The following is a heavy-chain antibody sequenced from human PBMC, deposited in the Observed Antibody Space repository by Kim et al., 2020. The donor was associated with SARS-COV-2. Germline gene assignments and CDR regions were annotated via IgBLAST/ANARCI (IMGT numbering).Heavy chain of an antibody. CDR3: ARETEYNWFDT. J-gene: IGHJ5*02. V-gene: IGHV4-4*07. CDR2: P. Sequence: PNYTPSPKRRAIMSLDTSKNQFSLMLTSVTAADTAVYYCARETEYNWFDTWGQGTLVIVSS.